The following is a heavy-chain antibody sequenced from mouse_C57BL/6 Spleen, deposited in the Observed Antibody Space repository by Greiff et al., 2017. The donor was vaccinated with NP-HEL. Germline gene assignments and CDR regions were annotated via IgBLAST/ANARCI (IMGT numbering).Heavy chain of an antibody. CDR1: GYTFTSYW. V-gene: IGHV1-55*01. J-gene: IGHJ2*01. D-gene: IGHD1-1*01. Sequence: VQLQQPGAELVKPGASVKMSCKASGYTFTSYWITWVKQRPGQGLEWIGDIYPGSGSTNYNEKFKSKATLTVDTSSSTAYMQLSSLTSEDSAVYYCARDGYTTGYFDYWDQGTTLTVSS. CDR2: IYPGSGST. CDR3: ARDGYTTGYFDY.